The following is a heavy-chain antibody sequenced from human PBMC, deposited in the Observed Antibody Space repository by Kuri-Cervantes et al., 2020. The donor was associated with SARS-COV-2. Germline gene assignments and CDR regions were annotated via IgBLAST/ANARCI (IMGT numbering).Heavy chain of an antibody. CDR2: INPNSGGT. D-gene: IGHD2-2*01. V-gene: IGHV1-2*02. CDR3: ARVPKIGHCSSTSCSGHAFDI. J-gene: IGHJ3*02. CDR1: GYTFTGYY. Sequence: ASVKVSCKASGYTFTGYYMHWVRQAPGRGLEWMGWINPNSGGTNYAQKFQGRVTMTRDTSISTAYMELSRLRSDDTAVYYCARVPKIGHCSSTSCSGHAFDIWGQGTMVTVSS.